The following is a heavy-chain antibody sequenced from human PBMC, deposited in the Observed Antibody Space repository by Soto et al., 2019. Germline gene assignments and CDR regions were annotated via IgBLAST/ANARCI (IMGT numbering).Heavy chain of an antibody. V-gene: IGHV3-30*18. D-gene: IGHD2-21*02. J-gene: IGHJ4*02. CDR1: GFTFSTYD. CDR2: ISYDQSNA. CDR3: AKDLYGGHSGPSDY. Sequence: QVQLVESGGGVVQPGRSLSISCAASGFTFSTYDMHWVRQAPGKGLEWIALISYDQSNAYYANSVKGRFTISRDNSKNSLFLHMSSLTTEDTAVYYCAKDLYGGHSGPSDYWGQGTLVTVS.